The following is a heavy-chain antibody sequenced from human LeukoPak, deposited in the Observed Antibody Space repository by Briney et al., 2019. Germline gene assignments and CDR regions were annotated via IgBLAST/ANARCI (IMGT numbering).Heavy chain of an antibody. CDR2: ITSSSNYI. CDR1: GFTFSTYS. CDR3: ARTSYWFDP. V-gene: IGHV3-21*01. J-gene: IGHJ5*02. Sequence: GGSLRLSCAASGFTFSTYSINWVRQAPGKGLEWVSSITSSSNYIQYADSVKGRFTISRDNAKNSLYLQMNSLRAEDTAVYYCARTSYWFDPWGQGTLVTVSS.